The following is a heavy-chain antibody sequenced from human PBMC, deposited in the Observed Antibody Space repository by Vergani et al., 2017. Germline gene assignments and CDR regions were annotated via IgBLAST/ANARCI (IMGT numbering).Heavy chain of an antibody. CDR1: EYSFGNYW. D-gene: IGHD1-1*01. Sequence: EVELVQSGPEMRKPGESLKFSCKGSEYSFGNYWIGWVRQMPGKGLEWMGIIYPADSDTRYSPSFQGQVTISADKSISTAFLQWNSLKASDTALYYCARDTTYTDSWGQGTLVTVSS. CDR2: IYPADSDT. J-gene: IGHJ4*02. V-gene: IGHV5-51*03. CDR3: ARDTTYTDS.